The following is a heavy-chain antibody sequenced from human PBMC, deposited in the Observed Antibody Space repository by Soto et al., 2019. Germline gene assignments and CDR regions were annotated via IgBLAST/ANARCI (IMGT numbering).Heavy chain of an antibody. CDR1: EGTFSSYA. D-gene: IGHD6-13*01. CDR2: IIPIFGTA. V-gene: IGHV1-69*12. J-gene: IGHJ6*02. Sequence: QVQLVQSGAEVKKPGSSVKVSCKASEGTFSSYAISWVRQAPGQGLEWMGGIIPIFGTANYAQKFQGRVTITADESTSRAYMELSSLRSEDTAVYYCARVGLSIAAAGSYSYGMDVWGQGTTVTVSS. CDR3: ARVGLSIAAAGSYSYGMDV.